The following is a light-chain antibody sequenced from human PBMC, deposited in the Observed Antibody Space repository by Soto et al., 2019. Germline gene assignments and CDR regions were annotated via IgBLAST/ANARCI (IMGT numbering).Light chain of an antibody. CDR2: GAS. CDR3: QQYNNWPQT. V-gene: IGKV3-15*01. J-gene: IGKJ1*01. Sequence: EIVMRQSAAALSFSRGQRSTLSFRASQSVSSNLAWYQQKPGQAPRLLIYGASTRATGIPARFSGSGSGTEFTLTIRSLQSEDFAVYYCQQYNNWPQTFGQGTKVDIK. CDR1: QSVSSN.